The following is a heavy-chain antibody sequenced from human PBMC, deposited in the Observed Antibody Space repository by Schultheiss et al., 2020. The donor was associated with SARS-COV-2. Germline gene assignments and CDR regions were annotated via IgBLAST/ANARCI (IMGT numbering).Heavy chain of an antibody. CDR2: IYYSGST. Sequence: SETLSLTCTVSGGSISSGGYYWSWIRQHPGKGLEWIGYIYYSGSTYYNPSLKSRVTISVDTSKNQFSLKLSSVTAADTAVYYCAREPYCGGGCYSGWFDPWGQGTLVTVSS. J-gene: IGHJ5*02. D-gene: IGHD2-21*02. CDR1: GGSISSGGYY. V-gene: IGHV4-31*03. CDR3: AREPYCGGGCYSGWFDP.